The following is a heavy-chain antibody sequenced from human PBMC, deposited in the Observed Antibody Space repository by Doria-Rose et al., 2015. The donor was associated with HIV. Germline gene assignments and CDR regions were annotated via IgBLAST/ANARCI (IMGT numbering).Heavy chain of an antibody. CDR3: ARVLSGTYDY. CDR2: IFDTGIT. CDR1: GCSISHYY. D-gene: IGHD1-26*01. J-gene: IGHJ4*02. V-gene: IGHV4-59*01. Sequence: QVQLQESGPGLVKPSETLSLTCSVSGCSISHYYWSWIRQPPGKGLEYIVDIFDTGITNCSPSLKSRVSISIDTSKNKFSLRLSSVTAADTAVYYCARVLSGTYDYWGQGTLVTVSS.